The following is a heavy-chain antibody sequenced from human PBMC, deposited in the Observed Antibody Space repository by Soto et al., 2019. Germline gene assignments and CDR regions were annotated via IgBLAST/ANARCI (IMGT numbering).Heavy chain of an antibody. V-gene: IGHV4-30-4*01. Sequence: SETLSLTCTVSGGSISSGDYYWSWIRQPPGKGLEWIGYIYYSGSTYYNPSLKSRVTISVDTSKNQFSLKLSSVTAADTAVYYCSIGLIKVTTAAAFDIWGQGTMVTGSS. CDR1: GGSISSGDYY. CDR3: SIGLIKVTTAAAFDI. D-gene: IGHD4-4*01. CDR2: IYYSGST. J-gene: IGHJ3*02.